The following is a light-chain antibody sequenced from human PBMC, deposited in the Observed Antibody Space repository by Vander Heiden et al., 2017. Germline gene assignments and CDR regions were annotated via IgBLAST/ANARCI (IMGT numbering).Light chain of an antibody. J-gene: IGLJ3*02. CDR3: CSYAGSWV. V-gene: IGLV2-11*01. Sequence: QSALTQPRSVSGSPGQSVTIPCTGTSSDVCGYNYVSWYQQHPGKAPKLMIYDVSKRPSGVPYRSSGSNSGTTASLTISGLQAEDESDYSYCSYAGSWVFGGGTKLTVL. CDR1: SSDVCGYNY. CDR2: DVS.